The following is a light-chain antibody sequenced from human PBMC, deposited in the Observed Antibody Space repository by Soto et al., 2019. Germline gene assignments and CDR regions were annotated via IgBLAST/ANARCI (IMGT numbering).Light chain of an antibody. Sequence: DIVMTQSPDSLAVSLGERATINCKSSQSVLYSSNNKNYLAWYRQKPGQPPKLLISWASTRESGVPDRFSGSGSGTDFTLTISSLQAEXXXVXXXQXXXSTPITFGQGTRLEIK. CDR2: WAS. V-gene: IGKV4-1*01. J-gene: IGKJ5*01. CDR1: QSVLYSSNNKNY. CDR3: QXXXSTPIT.